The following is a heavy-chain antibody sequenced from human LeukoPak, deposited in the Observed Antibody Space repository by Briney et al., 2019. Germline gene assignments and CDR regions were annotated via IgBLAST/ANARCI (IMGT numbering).Heavy chain of an antibody. CDR2: INTDGSST. CDR3: AKLEYSSSFDP. J-gene: IGHJ5*02. CDR1: GFTFSSYW. V-gene: IGHV3-74*01. Sequence: PGGSPRLSCAASGFTFSSYWMHWVRQAPGKGLVWVARINTDGSSTRYADSVKGRFTISRDNAKNTLYLQMDSLGAEDTAVYYCAKLEYSSSFDPWGQGTLVTVSS. D-gene: IGHD6-6*01.